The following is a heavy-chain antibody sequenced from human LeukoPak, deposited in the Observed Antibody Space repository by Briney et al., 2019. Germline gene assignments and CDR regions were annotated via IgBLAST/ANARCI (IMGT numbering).Heavy chain of an antibody. CDR2: ISSSGSTI. CDR3: AKEDYSSGWPFDY. V-gene: IGHV3-48*03. D-gene: IGHD6-19*01. J-gene: IGHJ4*02. CDR1: GFTFSSYE. Sequence: SLRLSCAASGFTFSSYEMNWVRQAPGKGLEWGSYISSSGSTIYYADSVKGRFTISRDNAKNSLYLQMNSLRAEDTAVYYCAKEDYSSGWPFDYWGQGTLVTVSS.